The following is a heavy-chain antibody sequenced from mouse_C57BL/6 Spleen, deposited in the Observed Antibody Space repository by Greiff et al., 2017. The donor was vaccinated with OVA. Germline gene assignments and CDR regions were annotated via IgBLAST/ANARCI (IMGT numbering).Heavy chain of an antibody. V-gene: IGHV1-55*01. Sequence: QVQLKQPGAELVKPGASVKMSCKASGYTFTSYWITWVKQRPGQGLEWIGDIYPGSGSTNYNEKFKSKATLTVDTSSSTAYMQRSSLTSEDSAVYYWARRREDYDYGWYFDVWGTGTTVTVSS. D-gene: IGHD2-4*01. CDR1: GYTFTSYW. J-gene: IGHJ1*03. CDR3: ARRREDYDYGWYFDV. CDR2: IYPGSGST.